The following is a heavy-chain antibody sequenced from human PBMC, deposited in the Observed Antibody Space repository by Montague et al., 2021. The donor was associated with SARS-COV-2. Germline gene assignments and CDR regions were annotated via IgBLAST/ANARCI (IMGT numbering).Heavy chain of an antibody. CDR2: TYYESKWLN. J-gene: IGHJ3*01. V-gene: IGHV6-1*01. D-gene: IGHD3-16*01. CDR1: GDSVSSNSAT. Sequence: CAISGDSVSSNSATWNWNRQSPSRGLEWLGRTYYESKWLNYYRGSVRSRMIINPDTSRNQFSLQLNSVTPEDTAVYYCARWDIPRGTFSFWGQGTMVTVSS. CDR3: ARWDIPRGTFSF.